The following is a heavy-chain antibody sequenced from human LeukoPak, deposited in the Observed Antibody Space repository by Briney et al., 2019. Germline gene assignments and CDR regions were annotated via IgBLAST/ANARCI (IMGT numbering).Heavy chain of an antibody. D-gene: IGHD3-22*01. CDR1: GYTFTSYG. J-gene: IGHJ3*02. V-gene: IGHV1-18*01. CDR3: ARLYYYDSSADAFDI. Sequence: GASVKVSCKASGYTFTSYGISWVRQAPGQGLEWMGWISAYNGNTNYAQKLQGRVTMTTDTSTSTAYMELRSLRSDDTAVYYCARLYYYDSSADAFDIWGQGTMVTVSS. CDR2: ISAYNGNT.